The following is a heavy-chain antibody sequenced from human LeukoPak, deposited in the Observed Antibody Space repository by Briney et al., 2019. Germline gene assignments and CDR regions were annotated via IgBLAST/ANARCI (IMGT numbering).Heavy chain of an antibody. V-gene: IGHV3-9*01. J-gene: IGHJ4*02. CDR1: GFSFDDYA. CDR3: ARDDRVGALL. CDR2: ISWSGNSI. D-gene: IGHD1-26*01. Sequence: GGSLRLSCAASGFSFDDYAMHWVRQAPGKGLEWVSAISWSGNSIVYADSVKGRFTIARDNAKNSLYLQMNSLRAEDTAVYYCARDDRVGALLWGQGTLVTVSS.